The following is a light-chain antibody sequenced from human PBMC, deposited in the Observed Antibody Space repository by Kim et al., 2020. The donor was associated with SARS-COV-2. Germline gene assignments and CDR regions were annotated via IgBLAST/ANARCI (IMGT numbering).Light chain of an antibody. CDR3: HQYNKLPLT. CDR1: QDISNY. Sequence: DIQMTQSPSSLSASVGDRVTITCQASQDISNYLNWYQQKPGKAPKPLIYDASNLQTGVPSRFSGSGSGTDFTFTISSLQPEDIATYYCHQYNKLPLTFGAETQVGIK. CDR2: DAS. V-gene: IGKV1-33*01. J-gene: IGKJ3*01.